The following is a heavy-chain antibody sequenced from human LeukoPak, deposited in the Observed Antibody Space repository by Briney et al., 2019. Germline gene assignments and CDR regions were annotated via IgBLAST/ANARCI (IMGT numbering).Heavy chain of an antibody. CDR3: AKVLFSGSYSAADY. CDR2: ISGSGGNT. CDR1: GFTFSSYA. V-gene: IGHV3-23*01. D-gene: IGHD1-26*01. Sequence: GGSLRLSCAASGFTFSSYAMSWVRQAPGKGLEWVSAISGSGGNTYYADSVKGRFTISRDNSKNTLYLQMNSLRAEDTAVYYCAKVLFSGSYSAADYWGQGALVTVSS. J-gene: IGHJ4*02.